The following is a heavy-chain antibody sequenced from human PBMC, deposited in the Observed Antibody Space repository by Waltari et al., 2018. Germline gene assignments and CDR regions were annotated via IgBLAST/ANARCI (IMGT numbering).Heavy chain of an antibody. V-gene: IGHV3-72*01. CDR2: ITAKVHRYTT. J-gene: IGHJ2*01. CDR1: GFIFSDHY. CDR3: TRGHFSFDL. Sequence: EVQLVESGGGLVQPGGSLRLSCAASGFIFSDHYMDWVRQAPGKGLGWVARITAKVHRYTTDNAAYVKDRFTISRDESKNSLYLQMNSLKTEDTAVYYCTRGHFSFDLWGRGTLVTVSS.